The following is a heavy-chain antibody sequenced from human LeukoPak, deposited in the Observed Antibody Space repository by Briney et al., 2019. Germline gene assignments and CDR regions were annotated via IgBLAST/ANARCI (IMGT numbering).Heavy chain of an antibody. J-gene: IGHJ4*02. D-gene: IGHD3-16*01. CDR3: ARDRLGGFTFDY. CDR2: INPNSGGT. Sequence: ASVKVSRKASGYTFTGYYMHWVRQAPGQGLEWMGWINPNSGGTNYAQKFQGRVTMTRDTSISTAYMELSRLRSDDTAVYYCARDRLGGFTFDYWGQGTLVTVSS. CDR1: GYTFTGYY. V-gene: IGHV1-2*02.